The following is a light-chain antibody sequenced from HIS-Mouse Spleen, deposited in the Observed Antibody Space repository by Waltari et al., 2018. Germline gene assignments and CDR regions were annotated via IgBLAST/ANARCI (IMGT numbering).Light chain of an antibody. CDR3: CSYAGSYTWV. CDR2: DVS. J-gene: IGLJ3*02. CDR1: SSDVGGYNY. V-gene: IGLV2-11*01. Sequence: QSALTQPRSVSGSPGQSVTISCTGTSSDVGGYNYVHWYQQHPGKAPKPMIYDVSKRPSGVPDRFSGSKSGNTASLTISGLQAEDEADYYCCSYAGSYTWVFGGGTKLTVL.